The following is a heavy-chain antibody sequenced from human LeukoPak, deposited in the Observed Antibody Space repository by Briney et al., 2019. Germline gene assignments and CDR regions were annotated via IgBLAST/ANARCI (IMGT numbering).Heavy chain of an antibody. CDR3: ARKQTGTMYDV. D-gene: IGHD1-7*01. Sequence: SETLSLTCAVYGGSFSGYYWSWIRQPPGKRLEWIGTFSSGGSAYYNPSLTSRVSISKDTSDNQFSLRLYSVTAADTAVYYCARKQTGTMYDVWGQGTQVTVSS. J-gene: IGHJ4*02. CDR2: FSSGGSA. V-gene: IGHV4-34*01. CDR1: GGSFSGYY.